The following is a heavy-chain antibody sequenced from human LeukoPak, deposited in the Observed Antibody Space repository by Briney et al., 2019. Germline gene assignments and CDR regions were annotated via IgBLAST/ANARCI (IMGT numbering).Heavy chain of an antibody. CDR2: IHPTGNL. CDR1: GGSINGGGYY. CDR3: ARGADAHKVAY. J-gene: IGHJ4*02. Sequence: SETLSLTCAVAGGSINGGGYYCNWVRQHPGKGLEWQVCIHPTGNLYYNPSLTGRCSISVETSKYQFSLNLTAVTAAESDFYYGARGADAHKVAYWSQGTLVTVSS. D-gene: IGHD2-2*01. V-gene: IGHV4-31*11.